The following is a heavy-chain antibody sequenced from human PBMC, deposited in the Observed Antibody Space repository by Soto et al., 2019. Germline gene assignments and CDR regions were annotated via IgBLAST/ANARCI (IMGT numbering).Heavy chain of an antibody. Sequence: ASVKVSCKASGYTFTSYGISWVRHAPGQGLEWMGWISAYNGNTKYAQKLQGRVTMTTDTSTSTAYMELRSLRSDDTVVYYCARGWDCTNCVCYDYWGQGTLVTVSS. CDR1: GYTFTSYG. V-gene: IGHV1-18*01. D-gene: IGHD2-8*01. CDR2: ISAYNGNT. J-gene: IGHJ4*02. CDR3: ARGWDCTNCVCYDY.